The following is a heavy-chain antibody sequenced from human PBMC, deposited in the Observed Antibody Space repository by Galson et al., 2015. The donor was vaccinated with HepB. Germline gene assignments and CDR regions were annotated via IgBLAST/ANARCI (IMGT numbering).Heavy chain of an antibody. D-gene: IGHD5-12*01. V-gene: IGHV1-18*01. J-gene: IGHJ4*02. CDR2: ISAYNGST. CDR1: GYTFTSYG. Sequence: SVKVSCKASGYTFTSYGISWVRQAPGQGLEWMGWISAYNGSTNYAQKLQGRVTMTTDTSTSTAYMELRSLRSDDTAVYYCAGGHPWQPPYYFDYWGQGTLVTVSS. CDR3: AGGHPWQPPYYFDY.